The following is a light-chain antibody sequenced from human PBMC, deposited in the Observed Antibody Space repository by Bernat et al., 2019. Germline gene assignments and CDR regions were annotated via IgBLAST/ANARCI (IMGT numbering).Light chain of an antibody. CDR1: SSDVGAYNY. V-gene: IGLV2-14*03. Sequence: QSALTQPASVSGSPGQSITISCTGTSSDVGAYNYVSWFQQHPDKAAKLMLYDVTNRPSGVSYRFSASKSGNTASLTISGLQAEDEADYYCFSYTTGTTFVFGTGTKVTVL. CDR2: DVT. CDR3: FSYTTGTTFV. J-gene: IGLJ1*01.